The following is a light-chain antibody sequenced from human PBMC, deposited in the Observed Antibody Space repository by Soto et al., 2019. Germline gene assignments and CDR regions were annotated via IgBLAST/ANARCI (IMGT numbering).Light chain of an antibody. CDR2: DSS. V-gene: IGKV3D-20*01. CDR3: QQYGNSHQIT. Sequence: IVLTQSPATLSLSPGERATLSCGASQSVGTYVAWYKQKPGLAPRLVIFDSSTRPNGIPDRFSGSGSGTDFTLTISRLEPEDFAVYFCQQYGNSHQITFGQGTRLEIK. J-gene: IGKJ5*01. CDR1: QSVGTY.